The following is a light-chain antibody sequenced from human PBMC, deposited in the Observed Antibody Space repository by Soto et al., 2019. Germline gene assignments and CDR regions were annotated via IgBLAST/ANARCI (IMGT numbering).Light chain of an antibody. CDR3: SAYISSTTLVV. V-gene: IGLV2-14*01. Sequence: QSALTQPASVSGSTGQSITVSCTGTSSDVGGYDYVSWYQQHPGKAPTLLIYEVSNRPSGASKRFSGAKSGSTASLTISGLQAEDEADYFCSAYISSTTLVVFGGGTTLTV. CDR1: SSDVGGYDY. J-gene: IGLJ2*01. CDR2: EVS.